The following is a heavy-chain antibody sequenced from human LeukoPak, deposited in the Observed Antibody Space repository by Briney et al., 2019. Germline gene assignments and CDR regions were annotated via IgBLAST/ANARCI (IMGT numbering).Heavy chain of an antibody. V-gene: IGHV3-48*04. CDR1: GFTFSSYS. J-gene: IGHJ4*02. D-gene: IGHD6-13*01. CDR2: ISSSSATI. CDR3: ARDQYSSSWYYFDY. Sequence: GGSLRLSCAASGFTFSSYSMNWVRQAPGKGLEWVSYISSSSATIYYADSVKGRFTISRDNAKNSLYLQMNSLRAEDTALYYCARDQYSSSWYYFDYWGQGTLVSVSS.